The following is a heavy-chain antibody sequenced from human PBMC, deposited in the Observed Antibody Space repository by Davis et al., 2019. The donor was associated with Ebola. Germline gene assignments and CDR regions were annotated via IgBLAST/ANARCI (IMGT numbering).Heavy chain of an antibody. CDR3: ARQGYCNSTSCNNWFDP. Sequence: GESLKISCKGSGYSFTNYWIGWVRQMPGRGLEWMGIIYPGDSDTIYSPSFQGHVTISADKSISTAYLQRSSLKASDTAMYYCARQGYCNSTSCNNWFDPWGQGTLVTVSS. D-gene: IGHD2-2*01. V-gene: IGHV5-51*01. CDR2: IYPGDSDT. J-gene: IGHJ5*02. CDR1: GYSFTNYW.